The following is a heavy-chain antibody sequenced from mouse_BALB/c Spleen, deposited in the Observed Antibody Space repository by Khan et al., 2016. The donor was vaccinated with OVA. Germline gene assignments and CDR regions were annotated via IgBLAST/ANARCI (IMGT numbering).Heavy chain of an antibody. Sequence: EVQVVESGTVLARPGASVKMSCKTSGYSFTSYLIHWVKQRPGQGLEWIGDIYPGNNETTYNQKFKDKAKLTAGTSASTAYMELSSLTNEDFAVYYCTRGGYSSFAYWGQGTLVTVSA. V-gene: IGHV1-5*01. D-gene: IGHD2-12*01. CDR3: TRGGYSSFAY. CDR1: GYSFTSYL. J-gene: IGHJ3*01. CDR2: IYPGNNET.